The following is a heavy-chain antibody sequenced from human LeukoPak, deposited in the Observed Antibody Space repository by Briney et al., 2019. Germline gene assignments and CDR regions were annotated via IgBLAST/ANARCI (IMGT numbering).Heavy chain of an antibody. CDR3: AREARGTDDINWFDP. J-gene: IGHJ5*02. CDR2: ISSSGSTI. D-gene: IGHD3-9*01. Sequence: PGGSLRLSCAASGFTFSDYYMSWIRQAPGKGLKWVSYISSSGSTIYYADSVKGRFTISRDNAKNSLYLQMNSLRAEDTAVYYCAREARGTDDINWFDPWGQGTLVTVSS. V-gene: IGHV3-11*01. CDR1: GFTFSDYY.